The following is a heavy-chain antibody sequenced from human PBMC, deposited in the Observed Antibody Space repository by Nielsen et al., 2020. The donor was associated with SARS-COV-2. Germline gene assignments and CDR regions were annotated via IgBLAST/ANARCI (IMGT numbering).Heavy chain of an antibody. CDR1: GLTVRHNY. V-gene: IGHV3-53*01. D-gene: IGHD6-19*01. Sequence: GGSLRLSCAASGLTVRHNYMTWVRQSPGKGLEWVSSIYSGGNTFYADSVEGRFTISRDDSKNTVSLQMNSQRAEDTAVYYCARARPAYSSGWFSFDYWGQGTLVTVSS. CDR3: ARARPAYSSGWFSFDY. J-gene: IGHJ4*02. CDR2: IYSGGNT.